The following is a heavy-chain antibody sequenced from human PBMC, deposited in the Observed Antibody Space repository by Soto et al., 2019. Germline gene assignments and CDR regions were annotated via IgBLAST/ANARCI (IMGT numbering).Heavy chain of an antibody. D-gene: IGHD3-22*01. CDR2: IHYSGST. CDR3: ARTMIVVVINGVYFDY. CDR1: GGSLSSGGYY. V-gene: IGHV4-31*03. Sequence: QVQLQESGPGLVKPSQTLFLTCTVSGGSLSSGGYYWSWIRQHPGKGLEWIGYIHYSGSTHYNPSLTSRVTISVDTSKNQFSVKLSSVTAADTAVYYCARTMIVVVINGVYFDYWGQGTLVTVSS. J-gene: IGHJ4*02.